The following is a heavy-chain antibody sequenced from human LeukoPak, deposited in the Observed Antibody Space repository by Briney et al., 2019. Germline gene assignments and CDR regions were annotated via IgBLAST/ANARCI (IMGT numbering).Heavy chain of an antibody. CDR2: IWYDGSNK. J-gene: IGHJ4*02. D-gene: IGHD3-22*01. CDR3: VRDWATPRYYDSSGYFD. V-gene: IGHV3-33*01. Sequence: GRSLRLSCAASGFTFSSYGMHWVRQAPGKGLEWVAVIWYDGSNKYYADSVKGRFTISRDNSKNTLYLQMNSLRAEDTAVYYCVRDWATPRYYDSSGYFDWGQGTLVTVSS. CDR1: GFTFSSYG.